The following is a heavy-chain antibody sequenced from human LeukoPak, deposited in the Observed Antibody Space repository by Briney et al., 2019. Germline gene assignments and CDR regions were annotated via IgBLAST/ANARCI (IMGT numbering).Heavy chain of an antibody. CDR2: IYYSGDT. CDR3: VRGPYGASISKWFDP. J-gene: IGHJ5*02. D-gene: IGHD4/OR15-4a*01. V-gene: IGHV4-59*01. Sequence: SETLSLTCTVSVGSLSGYSWGWIWQPPGKGLGRIGDIYYSGDTNYNPTLKNRVTLSGDTSRNQLSLQLSSVTTADTAVYYCVRGPYGASISKWFDPWGQGTLVIVSS. CDR1: VGSLSGYS.